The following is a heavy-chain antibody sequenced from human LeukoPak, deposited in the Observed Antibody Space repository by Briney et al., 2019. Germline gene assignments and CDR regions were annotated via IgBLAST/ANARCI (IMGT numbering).Heavy chain of an antibody. CDR1: GFTFSSYW. Sequence: GGSLRLSCAASGFTFSSYWMNWVRQAPGKGLVWVSRIASDGSSTTYADSVKGRFSISRDNAKNTLYLQMNSLRVEDTAVYYCATEGYDYAVFDYWGQGTLVTVSS. D-gene: IGHD5-12*01. J-gene: IGHJ4*02. V-gene: IGHV3-74*01. CDR3: ATEGYDYAVFDY. CDR2: IASDGSST.